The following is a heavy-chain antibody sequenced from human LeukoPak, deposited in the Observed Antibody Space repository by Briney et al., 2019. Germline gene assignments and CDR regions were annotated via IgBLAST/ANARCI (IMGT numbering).Heavy chain of an antibody. Sequence: GGSQRLSCAASGFTFSSFEMNWVRQAPGKGLEWVSHISSSGDTIFYADSMKGRFTISRDNAKNSLYLQMNSLRAEDTAVYYCARNGNYDILTGYYTNSHFDYWGQGTLVTVSS. CDR2: ISSSGDTI. J-gene: IGHJ4*02. CDR3: ARNGNYDILTGYYTNSHFDY. V-gene: IGHV3-48*03. D-gene: IGHD3-9*01. CDR1: GFTFSSFE.